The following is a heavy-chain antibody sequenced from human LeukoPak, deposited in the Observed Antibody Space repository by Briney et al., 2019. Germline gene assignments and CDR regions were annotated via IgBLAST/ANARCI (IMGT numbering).Heavy chain of an antibody. D-gene: IGHD2-15*01. CDR1: GFTFDDSA. V-gene: IGHV3-9*01. CDR3: ARDSVVVVVAATGNFDY. Sequence: PGGSLRLSCAASGFTFDDSAMHWVRQRPGKGLEWVSGISWNSGFIAYADSVKGRFTISRDNAKNPLYLQMNSLRAEDTAVYYCARDSVVVVVAATGNFDYWGQGTLVTVSS. J-gene: IGHJ4*02. CDR2: ISWNSGFI.